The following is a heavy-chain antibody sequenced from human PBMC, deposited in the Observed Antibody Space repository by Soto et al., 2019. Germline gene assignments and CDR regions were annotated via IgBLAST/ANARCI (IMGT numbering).Heavy chain of an antibody. D-gene: IGHD2-8*01. CDR1: GCSFSTYL. J-gene: IGHJ5*02. CDR2: IYPGDSDT. CDR3: ARCPPSYCTSGRFDP. Sequence: PGESMKVSCKAAGCSFSTYLIAWVRQMTGKDLEWMGIIYPGDSDTKYSPSFQGQVTLSADKSISTAYLQWSSLKTSDTAMYYCARCPPSYCTSGRFDPWGQGTLVTVSS. V-gene: IGHV5-51*01.